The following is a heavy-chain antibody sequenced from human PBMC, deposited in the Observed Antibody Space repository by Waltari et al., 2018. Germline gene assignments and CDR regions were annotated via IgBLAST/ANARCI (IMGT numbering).Heavy chain of an antibody. J-gene: IGHJ4*02. V-gene: IGHV3-7*01. CDR3: ARVLQVGYYDN. CDR2: IKQDGIDK. D-gene: IGHD4-4*01. Sequence: EVQLVESGGGLVQPGGSLRLSCAASGFTFSSYWMSWVRQAPGKGLECVANIKQDGIDKYSVDSVKGRFTISRDNSKNSLYLQMNSLRAEDTAVYYCARVLQVGYYDNWGQGTLVTVSS. CDR1: GFTFSSYW.